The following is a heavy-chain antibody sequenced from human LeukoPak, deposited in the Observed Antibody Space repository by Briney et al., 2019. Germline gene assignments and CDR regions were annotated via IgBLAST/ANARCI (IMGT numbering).Heavy chain of an antibody. V-gene: IGHV3-30*04. J-gene: IGHJ3*01. CDR1: GFRFNGYA. CDR2: ISMDGSQQ. CDR3: AREVYSYALDALDL. Sequence: GRSLRLSCAAYGFRFNGYAMHWVRQPPGTGREWVAVISMDGSQQYYADSVKGRFTISRDNSKNTLYLQMNSLRSEDTSVYYCAREVYSYALDALDLWGQGTMVTVSS. D-gene: IGHD2-2*01.